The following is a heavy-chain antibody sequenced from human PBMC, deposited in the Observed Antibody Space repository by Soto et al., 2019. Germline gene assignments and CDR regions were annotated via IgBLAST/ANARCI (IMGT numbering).Heavy chain of an antibody. CDR3: SRSLDS. CDR2: INQDGSEK. J-gene: IGHJ4*02. CDR1: GFTFSTYW. Sequence: GGSLRLSCEASGFTFSTYWMDWVRQTPGKGLEWVANINQDGSEKNYVDSVKGRFTTYRDNAKNSLYLQMSSLTAEDSALYYCSRSLDSWGQGTLVTVSS. V-gene: IGHV3-7*01.